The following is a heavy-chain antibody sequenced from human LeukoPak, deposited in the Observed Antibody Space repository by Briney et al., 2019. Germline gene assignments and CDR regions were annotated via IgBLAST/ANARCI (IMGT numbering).Heavy chain of an antibody. CDR1: GISLSNYG. CDR3: AKRGVVIRVFLVGFHKEAYYFDS. Sequence: GGSLRLSCAVSGISLSNYGMSWVRQAPGKGLEWVAGLSGSGGGTNYADSVQGRFTISRDNPKNTLYLQMNSLRAEDTAVYFCAKRGVVIRVFLVGFHKEAYYFDSWGQGALVTVSS. J-gene: IGHJ4*02. CDR2: LSGSGGGT. D-gene: IGHD3-10*01. V-gene: IGHV3-23*01.